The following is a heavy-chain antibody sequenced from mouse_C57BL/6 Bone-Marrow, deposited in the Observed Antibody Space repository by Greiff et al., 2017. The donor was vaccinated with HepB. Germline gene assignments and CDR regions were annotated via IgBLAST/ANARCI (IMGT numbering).Heavy chain of an antibody. Sequence: QVQLKQPGTELVKPGASVKLSCKASGYTLTSYWMNWVKQRPGQGLEWIGNINPSIGGTNYNDKFKSKATLTVDKSSSTAYMQLSSLTSEDSAVYSCAIFLACGYYGLGYWGQGTTLTVSS. CDR3: AIFLACGYYGLGY. V-gene: IGHV1-53*01. CDR2: INPSIGGT. D-gene: IGHD2-3*01. J-gene: IGHJ2*01. CDR1: GYTLTSYW.